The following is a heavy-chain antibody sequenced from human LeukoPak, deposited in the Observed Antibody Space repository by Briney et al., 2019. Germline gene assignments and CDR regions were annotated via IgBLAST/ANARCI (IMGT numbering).Heavy chain of an antibody. CDR1: GFTFSSYA. Sequence: PGGSLRLSCAASGFTFSSYAMHWVRQAPGKGLEWVAVISYDGSNKYYADSVKGRFTISRDNSKNTLYLQMNSLRAEDTAVYYCARDLRAGSGWAGGYWGQGTLVTVSP. J-gene: IGHJ4*02. CDR3: ARDLRAGSGWAGGY. V-gene: IGHV3-30*04. CDR2: ISYDGSNK. D-gene: IGHD6-19*01.